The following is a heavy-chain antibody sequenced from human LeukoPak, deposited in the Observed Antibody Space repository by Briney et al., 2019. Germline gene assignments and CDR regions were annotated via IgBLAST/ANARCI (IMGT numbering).Heavy chain of an antibody. J-gene: IGHJ4*02. CDR2: INPTSGGT. D-gene: IGHD4-17*01. Sequence: GASVRVSCKASGYTFTTYYIHWVRQAPGQGPEWMGWINPTSGGTNYAQKFQGRVTLTRDTSITTVYMELNRLRSDDTGVYYCARVEDYGDYFDYWGQGTLVTVSS. CDR3: ARVEDYGDYFDY. V-gene: IGHV1-2*02. CDR1: GYTFTTYY.